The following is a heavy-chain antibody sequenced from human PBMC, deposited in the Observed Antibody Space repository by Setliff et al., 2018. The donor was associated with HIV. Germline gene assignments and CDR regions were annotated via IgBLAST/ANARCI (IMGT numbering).Heavy chain of an antibody. CDR1: GFSFSTNGVG. J-gene: IGHJ2*01. Sequence: SGPTLVNPTQTLTLTCTFSGFSFSTNGVGVGWIRQPPGKALEWLALIYWDDDKLYNPSLKTRLTVTKDTSKNQVVLTMTNMDPVDTATYYCARTNNVYWYFDLWGRGTLVTVSS. CDR2: IYWDDDK. CDR3: ARTNNVYWYFDL. D-gene: IGHD2-8*01. V-gene: IGHV2-5*02.